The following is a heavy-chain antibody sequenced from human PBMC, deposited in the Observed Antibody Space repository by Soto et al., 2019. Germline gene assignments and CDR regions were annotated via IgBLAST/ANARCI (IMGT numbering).Heavy chain of an antibody. D-gene: IGHD3-16*01. CDR3: ARGSGRQGSSWGGAMDV. Sequence: PSETLSLTCAVSGGSISSGGYSWSWIRQPPGKGLEWIGYIYHSGSTYYNPSLKSRVTISVDRSKNQFSLKLSSVTAADTAGDYCARGSGRQGSSWGGAMDVWGQGATGTASS. CDR1: GGSISSGGYS. V-gene: IGHV4-30-2*01. J-gene: IGHJ6*02. CDR2: IYHSGST.